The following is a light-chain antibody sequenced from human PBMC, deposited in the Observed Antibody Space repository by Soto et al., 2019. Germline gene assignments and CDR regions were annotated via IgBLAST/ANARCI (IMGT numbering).Light chain of an antibody. CDR3: AAWDDSLNAVV. Sequence: QAVVTQPPSASGTPGQRVTVSCSGSSSNVGSNTVNWYQSLPGTAPKLLIYSNDQRPSGVPDRFSGSKSGTSASLAISGLQSEDEAVYYCAAWDDSLNAVVFGGGTKLTVL. J-gene: IGLJ2*01. CDR1: SSNVGSNT. V-gene: IGLV1-44*01. CDR2: SND.